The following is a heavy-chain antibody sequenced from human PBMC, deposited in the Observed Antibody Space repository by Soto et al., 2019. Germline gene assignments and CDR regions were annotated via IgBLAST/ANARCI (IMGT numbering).Heavy chain of an antibody. D-gene: IGHD3-9*01. Sequence: SETLSLTCTVSGGSISGYYWSWIRQPPGKGLEWIGYIYYSGSTYYNPSLQTRVTISLDKSKSQFSLKLNSVTAADSAVYFCARLEGLATISYYFDFWGPGALVTVSS. V-gene: IGHV4-59*08. CDR3: ARLEGLATISYYFDF. CDR2: IYYSGST. CDR1: GGSISGYY. J-gene: IGHJ4*02.